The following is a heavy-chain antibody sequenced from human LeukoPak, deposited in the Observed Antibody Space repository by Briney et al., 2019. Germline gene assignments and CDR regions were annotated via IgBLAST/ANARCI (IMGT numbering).Heavy chain of an antibody. Sequence: SETLSLTCSVSGYSISSGYYWAWIRQPPGKGLEWIGTIYQSETTYYKPSLKSRVAISLDTSKNQFSLRMNSLTAADTAIYYCARESVAVKWFDPWGEGTLVTVS. CDR3: ARESVAVKWFDP. D-gene: IGHD6-19*01. J-gene: IGHJ5*02. CDR2: IYQSETT. CDR1: GYSISSGYY. V-gene: IGHV4-38-2*02.